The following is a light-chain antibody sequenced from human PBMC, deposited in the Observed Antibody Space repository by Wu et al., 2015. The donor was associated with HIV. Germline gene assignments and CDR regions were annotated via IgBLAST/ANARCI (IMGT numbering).Light chain of an antibody. CDR1: QSVSY. V-gene: IGKV3-20*01. CDR3: QQYGGSSRS. J-gene: IGKJ1*01. CDR2: GAS. Sequence: EIVLTQSPGTLSLSPGERATLSCWARQSVSYLAWFQQKPGQAPRLLIYGASSRAAGIPDRFSGSGSGTDFTLSISRLEPEDFAVYYCQQYGGSSRSFGQGTKVEV.